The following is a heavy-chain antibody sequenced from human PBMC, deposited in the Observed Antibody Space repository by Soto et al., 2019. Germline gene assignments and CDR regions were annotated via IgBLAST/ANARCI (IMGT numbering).Heavy chain of an antibody. CDR1: GFAFSSYG. J-gene: IGHJ5*02. CDR2: ISYDGTNK. V-gene: IGHV3-30*18. CDR3: AKDSGRGYNYGQHWFGP. D-gene: IGHD5-18*01. Sequence: PGGSLRLSCAASGFAFSSYGMHWVRQAPGKGLEWVALISYDGTNKYYADYVKGRFTISRDNSKNTLYLQMNSLRAEDTAVYYCAKDSGRGYNYGQHWFGPWGQGTLVTV.